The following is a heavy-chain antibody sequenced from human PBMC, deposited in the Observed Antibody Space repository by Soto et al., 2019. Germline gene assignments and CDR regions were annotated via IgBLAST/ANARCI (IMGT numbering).Heavy chain of an antibody. Sequence: GGSLRLSCAASGFTFSDYYMSWIRQAPGKGLEWVSYISSSGSTIYYADSVKGRFTISRDNAKNSLYLQMNSLRAEDTAVYYCATERVGDSSGYYYYYGMDVWGQGTTVTVSS. J-gene: IGHJ6*02. CDR3: ATERVGDSSGYYYYYGMDV. CDR1: GFTFSDYY. D-gene: IGHD3-22*01. V-gene: IGHV3-11*01. CDR2: ISSSGSTI.